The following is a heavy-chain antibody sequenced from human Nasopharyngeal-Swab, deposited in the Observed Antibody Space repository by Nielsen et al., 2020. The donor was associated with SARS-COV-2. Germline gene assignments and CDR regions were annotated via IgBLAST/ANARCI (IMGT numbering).Heavy chain of an antibody. CDR2: ISYDGSNR. CDR3: AKDFGGTYSHLGY. Sequence: GGSLTLSCAASVFTFNKYGLHWVRQAPGKGLEWVAGISYDGSNRYYADSVKGRFTISRDNSKNTLYLQINSLRPEDTAVYYCAKDFGGTYSHLGYWGQGTLVTVSS. CDR1: VFTFNKYG. V-gene: IGHV3-30*18. J-gene: IGHJ4*02. D-gene: IGHD1-26*01.